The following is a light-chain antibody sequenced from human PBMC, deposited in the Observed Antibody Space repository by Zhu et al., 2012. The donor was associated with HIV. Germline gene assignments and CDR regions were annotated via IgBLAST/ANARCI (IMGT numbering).Light chain of an antibody. CDR2: DTS. J-gene: IGKJ4*01. V-gene: IGKV3-11*01. CDR1: QSVSSY. Sequence: IVLTQSPATLSLSPGERATLSCRTSQSVSSYLAWYQQKPGQALRLLIYDTSQRAAGIPARFSGSGSGTDFTLTISSLEPEDFALYYCQQRRNWPLTFGGGTRVEI. CDR3: QQRRNWPLT.